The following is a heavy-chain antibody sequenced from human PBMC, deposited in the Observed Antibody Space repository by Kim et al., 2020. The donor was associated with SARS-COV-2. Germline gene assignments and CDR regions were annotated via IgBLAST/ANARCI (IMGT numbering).Heavy chain of an antibody. D-gene: IGHD5-12*01. Sequence: SETLSLTCTVSGGSISSYYWSWIRQPAGKGLEWIGRIYTSGSTNYNPSLKSRVTMSVDTSKNQFSLKLSSVTAADTAVYYCASLYSGYDYGYYYYGMDVWGQGTTVTVSS. CDR2: IYTSGST. CDR1: GGSISSYY. CDR3: ASLYSGYDYGYYYYGMDV. J-gene: IGHJ6*02. V-gene: IGHV4-4*07.